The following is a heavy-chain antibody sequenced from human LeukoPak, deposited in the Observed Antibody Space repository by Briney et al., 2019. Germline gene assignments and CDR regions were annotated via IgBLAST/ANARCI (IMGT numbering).Heavy chain of an antibody. D-gene: IGHD6-13*01. CDR2: IYHSGST. J-gene: IGHJ5*02. Sequence: SETLSLTCAVSGYSISSGYYWGWLRQPPGKGLEWIGSIYHSGSTYYHPSLKRGTTISVDTSKNQFSLKLSSVTAADTAVYYCARQTGYSSSWYGESWFDPWGQGTLVTVSS. V-gene: IGHV4-38-2*01. CDR1: GYSISSGYY. CDR3: ARQTGYSSSWYGESWFDP.